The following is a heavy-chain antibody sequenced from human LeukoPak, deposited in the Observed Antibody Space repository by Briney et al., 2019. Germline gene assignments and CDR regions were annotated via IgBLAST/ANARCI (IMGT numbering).Heavy chain of an antibody. V-gene: IGHV4-59*01. CDR2: IYYSGST. Sequence: SETLSLTCTVSGGSISNYYWSWIRQPPGKGLEWIGYIYYSGSTNYNPSLKSRVTISVDTSKNQFSLKLSSVTAADTAVYYCARGPPVFFDYWGQGTLVTVSS. D-gene: IGHD2-2*01. CDR3: ARGPPVFFDY. J-gene: IGHJ4*02. CDR1: GGSISNYY.